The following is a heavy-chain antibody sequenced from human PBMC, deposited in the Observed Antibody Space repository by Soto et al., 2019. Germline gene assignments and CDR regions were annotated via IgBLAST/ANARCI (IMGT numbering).Heavy chain of an antibody. J-gene: IGHJ4*02. D-gene: IGHD2-2*01. V-gene: IGHV1-3*01. CDR1: GYSFISYA. Sequence: ASVKVSCKTSGYSFISYAIHWVRQAPGQRLEWMGWINDAIGNTAYSQKVRGRLTITRDTSATTAYMELNSLRSEDTAVYYCAREVPGHHPYADWGQGSLVTVSS. CDR2: INDAIGNT. CDR3: AREVPGHHPYAD.